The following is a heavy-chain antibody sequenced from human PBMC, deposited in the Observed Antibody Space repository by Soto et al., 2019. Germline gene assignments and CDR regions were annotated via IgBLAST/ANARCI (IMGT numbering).Heavy chain of an antibody. Sequence: SETLSLTCAVSGGSISSSNWWSWVRQPPGKGLEWIGEIYHSGSTNYNPSLKSRVTISVDKSKNQFSLKLSSVTAADTAVYYCARAMGYCSSTSCSNWFDPWGQGALVTVSS. CDR1: GGSISSSNW. J-gene: IGHJ5*02. V-gene: IGHV4-4*02. CDR2: IYHSGST. D-gene: IGHD2-2*01. CDR3: ARAMGYCSSTSCSNWFDP.